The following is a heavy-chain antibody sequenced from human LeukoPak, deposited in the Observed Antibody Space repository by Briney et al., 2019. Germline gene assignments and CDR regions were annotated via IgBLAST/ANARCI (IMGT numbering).Heavy chain of an antibody. CDR3: ARMPRGVAVVTPYYFDS. Sequence: SQTLSLTCTVFGDSLNSGSYYWSWIRQHSERGFEWIGYISYRGTTFYNPSLKSRVSISGDTSKTQFSLNINSVTAADTAVYYCARMPRGVAVVTPYYFDSWGQGTLVTVSS. CDR1: GDSLNSGSYY. CDR2: ISYRGTT. V-gene: IGHV4-31*03. D-gene: IGHD2-21*02. J-gene: IGHJ4*02.